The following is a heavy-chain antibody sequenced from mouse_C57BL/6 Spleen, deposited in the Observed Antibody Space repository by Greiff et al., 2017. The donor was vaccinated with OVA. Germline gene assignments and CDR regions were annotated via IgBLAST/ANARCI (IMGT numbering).Heavy chain of an antibody. V-gene: IGHV7-3*01. CDR2: IRNKANGYTT. CDR1: GFTFTDYY. Sequence: EVKLMESGGGLVQPGGSLSLSCAASGFTFTDYYMSWVRQPPGKALEWLGFIRNKANGYTTEYSVSVKGRFTISRDNSQSILYLQKNALRAEDSATYYCARCEGWLLPHWYFDVWGTGTTVTVSS. D-gene: IGHD2-3*01. J-gene: IGHJ1*03. CDR3: ARCEGWLLPHWYFDV.